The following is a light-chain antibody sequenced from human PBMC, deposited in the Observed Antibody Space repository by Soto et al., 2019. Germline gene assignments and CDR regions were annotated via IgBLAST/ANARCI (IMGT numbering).Light chain of an antibody. Sequence: QSVLTQPPSVSGAPGQRVTISCTGSSSNIGAGYDVHWYQQLPGTAPKLLIYGNSNRPSGVPDRFSGSKSGTSASLAITGLQAEDEADYYCQSYDSSLSGWVFCCGT. CDR3: QSYDSSLSGWV. J-gene: IGLJ3*02. CDR2: GNS. V-gene: IGLV1-40*01. CDR1: SSNIGAGYD.